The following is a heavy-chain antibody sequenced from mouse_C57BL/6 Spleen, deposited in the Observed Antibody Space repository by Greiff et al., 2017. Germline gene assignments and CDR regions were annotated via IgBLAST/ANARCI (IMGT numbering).Heavy chain of an antibody. CDR3: TESYGNPYYAMDY. CDR2: IRLKSDNYAT. CDR1: GFTFSNYW. Sequence: EVHLVESGGGLVQPGGSMKLSCVASGFTFSNYWMNWVRQSPEKGLEWVAQIRLKSDNYATHYAESVKGRFTISRDDSKSSVYLQMNNLRAEDTGIYYCTESYGNPYYAMDYWGQGTSVTVSS. D-gene: IGHD2-1*01. J-gene: IGHJ4*01. V-gene: IGHV6-3*01.